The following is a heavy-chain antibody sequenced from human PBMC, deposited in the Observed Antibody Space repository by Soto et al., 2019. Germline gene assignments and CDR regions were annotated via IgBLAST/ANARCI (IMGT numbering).Heavy chain of an antibody. D-gene: IGHD2-21*01. V-gene: IGHV3-30-3*01. Sequence: QVQLVESGGGVVQPGRSLRLSCAASGFTFSNYLMHWVRHAPGKGLECVAVMPNDGSNKYYADSVQGRFTVSRDNSENTLYLKMDSLRVEDTAVYYCAREIAGGYEHLDYWGQGTLVTVSS. CDR3: AREIAGGYEHLDY. J-gene: IGHJ4*02. CDR2: MPNDGSNK. CDR1: GFTFSNYL.